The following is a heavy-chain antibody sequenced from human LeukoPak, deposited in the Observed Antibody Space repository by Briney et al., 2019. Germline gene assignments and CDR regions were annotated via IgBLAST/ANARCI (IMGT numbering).Heavy chain of an antibody. CDR3: ATVEYQLPQGAFDI. V-gene: IGHV1-24*01. J-gene: IGHJ3*02. Sequence: ASVKVSCKASGGTFSSYAISWVRQAPGQGLEWMGGFDPEDGETIYAQKFQGRVTMTEDTSTDTAYMELSSLRSEDTAVYYCATVEYQLPQGAFDIWGQGTMVTVSS. CDR1: GGTFSSYA. CDR2: FDPEDGET. D-gene: IGHD2-2*01.